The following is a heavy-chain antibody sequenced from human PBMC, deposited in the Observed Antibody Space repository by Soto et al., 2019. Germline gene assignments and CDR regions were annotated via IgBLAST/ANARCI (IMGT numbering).Heavy chain of an antibody. Sequence: QVQLVESGGGVVQPGRSLRLSCAASGFTFSSYGMHWVRQAPGKGLEWVAVIWYDGSNKYYADSVKGRFTISRDNSKNTLYLQMNSLGDEDTAVYYCARERKGYVDYWCQGTLVTVSS. CDR3: ARERKGYVDY. J-gene: IGHJ4*02. CDR2: IWYDGSNK. V-gene: IGHV3-33*01. CDR1: GFTFSSYG.